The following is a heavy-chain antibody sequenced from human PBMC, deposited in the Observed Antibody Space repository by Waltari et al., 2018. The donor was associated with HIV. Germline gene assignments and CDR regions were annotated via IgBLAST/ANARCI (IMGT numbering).Heavy chain of an antibody. CDR1: GFTFSDYY. D-gene: IGHD1-26*01. V-gene: IGHV3-11*01. J-gene: IGHJ4*02. CDR3: AREIVGSTIPVDY. CDR2: INSGGDTV. Sequence: QVHLVESGGGLVKPGGSLRVSCAASGFTFSDYYMNWIRQAPGKGTEWISFINSGGDTVYYADSVKGRFTISRDNAKSSLSLQMDRLTAEDTAVYYCAREIVGSTIPVDYWGQGTLVTVSS.